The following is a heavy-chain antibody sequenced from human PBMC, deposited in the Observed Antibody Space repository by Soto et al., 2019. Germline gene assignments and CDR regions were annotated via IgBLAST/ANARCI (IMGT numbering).Heavy chain of an antibody. J-gene: IGHJ5*02. D-gene: IGHD2-15*01. CDR3: ARGSGCTGGSCYDWFDP. CDR1: GGSISSTYW. CDR2: IYHSGST. V-gene: IGHV4-4*02. Sequence: PSETLSLTCAVSGGSISSTYWWSWVRQPPGKGLEWIGEIYHSGSTNYNPSLKSRVTISVDKSKNQFSLKLSPVTAADTAVYHCARGSGCTGGSCYDWFDPWGQGTLVTVS.